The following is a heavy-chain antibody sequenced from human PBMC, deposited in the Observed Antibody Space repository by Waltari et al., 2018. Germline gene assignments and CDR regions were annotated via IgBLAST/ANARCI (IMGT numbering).Heavy chain of an antibody. CDR1: GFTFISYG. J-gene: IGHJ4*02. CDR3: YYGSGGEDY. D-gene: IGHD3-10*01. CDR2: IWYDGSNK. V-gene: IGHV3-33*03. Sequence: QVQLVESGGGVVQPGRSLRLSCAASGFTFISYGMHWVRQAPGKGLEWVAVIWYDGSNKYYADAVKGRFTISRDNAKNSLYLQMNSLRAEDTAVYYCYYGSGGEDYWGQGTLVTVSS.